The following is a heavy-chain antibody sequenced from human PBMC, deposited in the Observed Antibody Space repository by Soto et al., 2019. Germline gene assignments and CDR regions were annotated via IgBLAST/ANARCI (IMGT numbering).Heavy chain of an antibody. D-gene: IGHD3-3*01. V-gene: IGHV4-34*01. CDR1: GGSFSGYY. J-gene: IGHJ5*02. Sequence: SETLSLTCAVYGGSFSGYYWSWIRQPPGKGLEWIGEINHSGSTNYNPSLKSRVTISVDTSKNQFSLKLSSVTAADTAVYYCARNQLLEWLLFRRAPSWFDPWGQGTLVTVSS. CDR2: INHSGST. CDR3: ARNQLLEWLLFRRAPSWFDP.